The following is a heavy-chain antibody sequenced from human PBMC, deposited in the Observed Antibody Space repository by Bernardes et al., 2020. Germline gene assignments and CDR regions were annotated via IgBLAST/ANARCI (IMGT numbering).Heavy chain of an antibody. V-gene: IGHV4-39*01. J-gene: IGHJ1*01. CDR3: AKSRNVDSPFYFGT. CDR1: DDSISGRHYY. D-gene: IGHD3-9*01. CDR2: VHSSGRT. Sequence: SETLSLTCSFSDDSISGRHYYFAWLRQPPGKGLQWIGNVHSSGRTYYNPSLASRVTISEDTSKTHVSLKLTSVTAADTSVYYCAKSRNVDSPFYFGTWGQGILVTVSS.